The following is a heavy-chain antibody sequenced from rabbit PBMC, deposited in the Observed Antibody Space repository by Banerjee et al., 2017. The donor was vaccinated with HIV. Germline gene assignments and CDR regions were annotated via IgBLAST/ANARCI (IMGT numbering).Heavy chain of an antibody. CDR3: ASYYSDGYAGDAYATGGYYFNL. J-gene: IGHJ4*01. V-gene: IGHV1S45*01. Sequence: QQQLEESGGGLVKPGGTLTLTCKASGIDFSCYHFMCLVRLAPGKGLDWIACIYTGASSYYASWAKGRFTMSKTSSTTVTLQMTSLTAADTATYFCASYYSDGYAGDAYATGGYYFNLWGPGTLVTVS. D-gene: IGHD6-1*01. CDR1: GIDFSCYHF. CDR2: IYTGASS.